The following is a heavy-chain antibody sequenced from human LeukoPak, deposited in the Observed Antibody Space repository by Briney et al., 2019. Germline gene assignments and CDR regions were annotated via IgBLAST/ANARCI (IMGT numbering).Heavy chain of an antibody. CDR2: INSDGSGT. J-gene: IGHJ4*02. CDR1: GFTFSSHW. V-gene: IGHV3-74*01. Sequence: GGSLRLSCAASGFTFSSHWMHWVRQAPGKGLGWVSRINSDGSGTIYADSVKGRFTISRDNDKKTLDLQMNSLRAEDTAVYYCARGEKSWINGFDLWGQGTLVTVSS. D-gene: IGHD2-8*01. CDR3: ARGEKSWINGFDL.